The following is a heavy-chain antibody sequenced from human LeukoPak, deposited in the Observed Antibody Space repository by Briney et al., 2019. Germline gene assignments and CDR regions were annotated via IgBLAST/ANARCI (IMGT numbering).Heavy chain of an antibody. CDR2: IYHSGST. D-gene: IGHD4-11*01. J-gene: IGHJ4*02. Sequence: SETLSLTCAVSGGSISSSNWWSWVRPPPGKGLEWIGEIYHSGSTNYNPSLKSRVTISVDKSKNQFSLKLSSVTAADTAVYYCASYYSNVYFDYWGQGTLVTVSS. CDR1: GGSISSSNW. CDR3: ASYYSNVYFDY. V-gene: IGHV4-4*02.